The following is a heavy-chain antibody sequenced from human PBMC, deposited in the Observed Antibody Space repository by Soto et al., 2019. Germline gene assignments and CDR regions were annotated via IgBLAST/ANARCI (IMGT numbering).Heavy chain of an antibody. CDR3: AKELYDYVWGSYRYEGDDAFDI. V-gene: IGHV3-30*18. CDR1: GFTFSSYG. CDR2: ISYDGSNK. J-gene: IGHJ3*02. Sequence: QVQLVESGGGVVQPGRSLRLSCEASGFTFSSYGMHWVRQAPGKGLEWVAIISYDGSNKDYADSVKGRFTISRDDSKNTLYLQMNSLRAEDTAVYYCAKELYDYVWGSYRYEGDDAFDIWGQGTVVTVSS. D-gene: IGHD3-16*02.